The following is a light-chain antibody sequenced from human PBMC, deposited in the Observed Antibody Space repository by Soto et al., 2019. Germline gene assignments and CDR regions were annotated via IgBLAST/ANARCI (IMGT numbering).Light chain of an antibody. V-gene: IGKV1-39*01. J-gene: IGKJ4*01. CDR1: QTIATS. CDR3: QQTYSVPLS. Sequence: DIQMTQSPSSLSASVGDRVTISCRASQTIATSLCWFQQKPGEATKFMIYGASNLQSGVHSRFTGSGSDTDFTLTITSLQPEDFATYYCQQTYSVPLSFGGRTKVEIK. CDR2: GAS.